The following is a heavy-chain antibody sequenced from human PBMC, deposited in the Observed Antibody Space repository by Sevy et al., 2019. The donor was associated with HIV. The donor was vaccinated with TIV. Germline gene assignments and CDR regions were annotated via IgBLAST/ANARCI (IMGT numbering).Heavy chain of an antibody. V-gene: IGHV3-7*01. Sequence: GGSLRLSCTASGFTFSNYWMSWVRQAPGKGLEWVAKIKQDGTEKNYVDSVKGRFIISRDNARDSVYLQMNSLRVDDTARYYCARTMWSYLFAYWGQGAPVTVSS. CDR2: IKQDGTEK. CDR3: ARTMWSYLFAY. D-gene: IGHD3-10*02. CDR1: GFTFSNYW. J-gene: IGHJ4*02.